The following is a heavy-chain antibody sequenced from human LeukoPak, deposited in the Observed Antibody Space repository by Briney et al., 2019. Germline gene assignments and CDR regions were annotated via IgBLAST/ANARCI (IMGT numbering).Heavy chain of an antibody. D-gene: IGHD3-16*02. CDR3: ARDIRPTRMITFGGVIVPNFDY. CDR2: INPNSGGT. CDR1: GYTFTGYY. V-gene: IGHV1-2*02. Sequence: ASVKVSCKASGYTFTGYYMHWVRQAPGQGLEWMGWINPNSGGTNYAQKFQGRVTMTRDTSISTAYMELSRLRSDDTAVYYCARDIRPTRMITFGGVIVPNFDYWGQGTLVTVSS. J-gene: IGHJ4*02.